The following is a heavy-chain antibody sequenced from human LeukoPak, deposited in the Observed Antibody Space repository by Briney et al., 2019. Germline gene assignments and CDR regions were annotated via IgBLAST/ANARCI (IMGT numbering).Heavy chain of an antibody. CDR3: AREYRYCSDGSCNEPRDGFDI. V-gene: IGHV1-18*01. CDR1: GYTFNNNG. Sequence: GASVKVSCKASGYTFNNNGITWVRQAPGQGLEWMGWISANKINTNYALKVEGRVTMTADTSTNTAYMELRSLRSDDPAVYYCAREYRYCSDGSCNEPRDGFDIWGQGTMVTASS. D-gene: IGHD2-15*01. CDR2: ISANKINT. J-gene: IGHJ3*02.